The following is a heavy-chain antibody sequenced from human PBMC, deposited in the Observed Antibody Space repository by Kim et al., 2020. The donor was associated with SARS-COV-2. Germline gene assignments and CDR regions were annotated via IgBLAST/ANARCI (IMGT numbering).Heavy chain of an antibody. CDR1: GGSFSGYY. J-gene: IGHJ6*02. V-gene: IGHV4-34*01. CDR3: ARGFCDYDFWSGLGECRLYGMDV. CDR2: INHSGST. D-gene: IGHD3-3*01. Sequence: SETLSLTCAVYGGSFSGYYWSWIRQPPGKGLEWIGEINHSGSTNYNPSLKSRVTISVDTSKNQFSLKLSSVTAADTAVYYCARGFCDYDFWSGLGECRLYGMDVWGQGTTVTVSS.